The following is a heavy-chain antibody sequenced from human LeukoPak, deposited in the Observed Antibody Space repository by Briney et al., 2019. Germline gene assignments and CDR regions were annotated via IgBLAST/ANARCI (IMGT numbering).Heavy chain of an antibody. V-gene: IGHV3-21*01. D-gene: IGHD3-9*01. CDR1: GFTFSNSA. Sequence: GGSLRLSCAASGFTFSNSAMNWVRQVPGKGLEWVSSIDYDSSHIYYAASVRGRFTISRDNARNPVYLQMNSLRVEDTAVYYCARDPLRYLRVGHYDYWGQGTLVAVSS. CDR2: IDYDSSHI. CDR3: ARDPLRYLRVGHYDY. J-gene: IGHJ4*02.